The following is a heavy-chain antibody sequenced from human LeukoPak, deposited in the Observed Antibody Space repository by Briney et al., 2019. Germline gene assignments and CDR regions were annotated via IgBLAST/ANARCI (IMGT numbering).Heavy chain of an antibody. J-gene: IGHJ6*02. CDR2: IYYTGST. CDR1: AGSISIYY. V-gene: IGHV4-59*01. Sequence: PSETLPLTCTVSAGSISIYYWSWIRRPPGKGLEWIGSIYYTGSTNYNPSLESRVTMSVDTSKNQFSLKLSSLTAADTAVYFCARGPHYYSYYGLDVWGQGTTVTVSS. CDR3: ARGPHYYSYYGLDV.